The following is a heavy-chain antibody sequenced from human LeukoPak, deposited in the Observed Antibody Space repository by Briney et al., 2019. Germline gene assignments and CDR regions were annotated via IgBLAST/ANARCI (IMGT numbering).Heavy chain of an antibody. J-gene: IGHJ5*02. Sequence: SQTLSLTCAISGDSVFSNSAAWNWIRQSPSRGLEWLGRTYYRSNWFNDLALSVKRRITINPDTSKNQFSLQLNSVTPEDTAVYYCAKNYGDSNWFDPWGQGALVTVSS. V-gene: IGHV6-1*01. CDR1: GDSVFSNSAA. CDR3: AKNYGDSNWFDP. D-gene: IGHD4-17*01. CDR2: TYYRSNWFN.